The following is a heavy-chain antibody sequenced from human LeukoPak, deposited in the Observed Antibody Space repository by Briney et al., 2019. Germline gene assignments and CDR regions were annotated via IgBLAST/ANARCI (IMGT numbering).Heavy chain of an antibody. D-gene: IGHD3-22*01. V-gene: IGHV3-30*18. Sequence: GGSLKLSCAASGFTFNSYDMHWVRQAPGKGLEWVALISYDGSNIYYVDSVKGRFTISRDNFENTLYLQMNSLRAEDTALYHCAKVRDNYDSSPRKPIGYWGQGTLVTVYS. J-gene: IGHJ4*02. CDR3: AKVRDNYDSSPRKPIGY. CDR2: ISYDGSNI. CDR1: GFTFNSYD.